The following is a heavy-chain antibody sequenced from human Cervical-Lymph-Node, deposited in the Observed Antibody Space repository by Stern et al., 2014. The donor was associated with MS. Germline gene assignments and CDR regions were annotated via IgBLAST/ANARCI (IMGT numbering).Heavy chain of an antibody. CDR3: ARTGDDFGDYSLSY. CDR1: GGSINTNNYY. CDR2: IYSSGST. D-gene: IGHD4-17*01. Sequence: QVQLQESGPGLVKPSETLSLTCTVSGGSINTNNYYWGWIRQPPGKGLEWIGNIYSSGSTFYSPSLKSRVTMSVEPSTTQFSMQLSSVTAADTAVYYCARTGDDFGDYSLSYWGQGTLVTVSS. V-gene: IGHV4-39*01. J-gene: IGHJ4*02.